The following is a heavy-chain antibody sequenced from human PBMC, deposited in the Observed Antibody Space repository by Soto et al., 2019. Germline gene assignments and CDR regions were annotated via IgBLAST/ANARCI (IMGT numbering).Heavy chain of an antibody. J-gene: IGHJ5*02. CDR1: GYSFTSYW. Sequence: GESLKISCTGVGYSFTSYWIGWVRQMPGKGLEWMGIIYPGDSDTGYSPSFQGQVTISADKSITTAYLQWSSLKASDTAMYYCARAYCTTTICDPWFDPWGEGTLVTICS. D-gene: IGHD2-2*01. CDR3: ARAYCTTTICDPWFDP. V-gene: IGHV5-51*01. CDR2: IYPGDSDT.